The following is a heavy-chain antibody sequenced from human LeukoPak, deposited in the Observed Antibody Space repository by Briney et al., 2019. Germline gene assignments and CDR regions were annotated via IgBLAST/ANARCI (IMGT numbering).Heavy chain of an antibody. V-gene: IGHV2-5*02. CDR3: ARTTVTTAFHI. J-gene: IGHJ3*02. D-gene: IGHD4-17*01. CDR1: GFSLSTSGVG. Sequence: SGPTLVKPTQTLTLTCTFSGFSLSTSGVGVGWTRQPPGKALEWLALIYWDDDKRYSPSLKSRLTITKDTSKNQVVLTMTNMDPVDTATYYCARTTVTTAFHIWGQGTMVTVSS. CDR2: IYWDDDK.